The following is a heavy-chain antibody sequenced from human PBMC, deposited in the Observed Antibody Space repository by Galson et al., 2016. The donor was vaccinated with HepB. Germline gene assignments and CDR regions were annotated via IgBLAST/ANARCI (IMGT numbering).Heavy chain of an antibody. D-gene: IGHD6-6*01. CDR3: TRDGGVEYTTSNYYYYGMDV. CDR2: ISSSSSYI. V-gene: IGHV3-21*01. CDR1: GFTFSSYS. J-gene: IGHJ6*02. Sequence: SLRLSCAASGFTFSSYSMNWVRQAPGKGLEWVSSISSSSSYIDHADSVKGRFTISRDNAKNSLYLQMNSLRAEDTAVYYCTRDGGVEYTTSNYYYYGMDVWGQGTTVTVSS.